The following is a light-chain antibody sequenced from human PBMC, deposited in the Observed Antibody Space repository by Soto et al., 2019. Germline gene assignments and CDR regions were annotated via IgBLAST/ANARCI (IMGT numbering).Light chain of an antibody. V-gene: IGLV1-47*01. CDR1: SSNIGSNY. J-gene: IGLJ2*01. CDR2: RNN. CDR3: AAWDDSLSGVV. Sequence: QSVLTQPPSASGTPGQRVTISCSGSSSNIGSNYVFWYQHLPGTAPKLLIYRNNQRPSGVTDRFSGSKSGTSASLAISGLRSEDETDYYCAAWDDSLSGVVFGGGTQLTVL.